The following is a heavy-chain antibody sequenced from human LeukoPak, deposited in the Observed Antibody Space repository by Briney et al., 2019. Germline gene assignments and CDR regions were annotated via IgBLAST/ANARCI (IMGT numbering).Heavy chain of an antibody. CDR2: INPNSGGT. D-gene: IGHD6-19*01. CDR1: GYTFTGYY. CDR3: ARFESSGWYDYFDY. J-gene: IGHJ4*02. Sequence: GASVKVSCKASGYTFTGYYMHWVRQAPGQGLEWMGWINPNSGGTNYAQKFQGRVTMTRDTSISTAYMELSRLRSDDTAVYYCARFESSGWYDYFDYWGQGTLVTVSS. V-gene: IGHV1-2*02.